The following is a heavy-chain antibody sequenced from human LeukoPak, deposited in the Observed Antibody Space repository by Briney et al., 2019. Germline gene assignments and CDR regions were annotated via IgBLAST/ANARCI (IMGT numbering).Heavy chain of an antibody. Sequence: GGSLRLSCAASGFTFSSYNMNWVRQAPGKGLEWVSYISSSSSTIYYADSVKGRFTTSRENAKNSLYLQMNSLRAEDTAVYYCARRGDYAGGLGYYGMDVWGQGTTVTVSS. CDR1: GFTFSSYN. D-gene: IGHD4-17*01. V-gene: IGHV3-48*01. CDR3: ARRGDYAGGLGYYGMDV. J-gene: IGHJ6*02. CDR2: ISSSSSTI.